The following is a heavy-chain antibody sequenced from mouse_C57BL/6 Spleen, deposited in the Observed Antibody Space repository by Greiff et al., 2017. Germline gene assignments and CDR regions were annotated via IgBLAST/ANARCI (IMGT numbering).Heavy chain of an antibody. V-gene: IGHV1-18*01. CDR1: GYTFSDYN. CDR2: INPNNGGT. J-gene: IGHJ4*01. CDR3: ARGEGYDGPMDY. Sequence: VQLQQSGPELVKPGASVKIPCKASGYTFSDYNMDWVKQSHGKSLEWIGDINPNNGGTIYNQKFKGKATLTVDKSSSTAYMEFRSLTSEDTAVYYCARGEGYDGPMDYWGQGTSVTVSS. D-gene: IGHD2-2*01.